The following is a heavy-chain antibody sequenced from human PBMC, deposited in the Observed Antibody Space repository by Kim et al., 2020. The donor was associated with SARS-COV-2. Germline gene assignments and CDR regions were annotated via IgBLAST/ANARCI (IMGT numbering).Heavy chain of an antibody. V-gene: IGHV3-33*01. D-gene: IGHD2-21*02. Sequence: GGSLRLSCAASGFTFSSYGMHWVRQAPGKGLEWVAVIWYDGSNKYYADSVKGRFTISRDNSKNTLYLQMNSLRAEDTAVYYCAREAYCGGDCYSHPFDYWGQGTLVTVSS. J-gene: IGHJ4*02. CDR1: GFTFSSYG. CDR3: AREAYCGGDCYSHPFDY. CDR2: IWYDGSNK.